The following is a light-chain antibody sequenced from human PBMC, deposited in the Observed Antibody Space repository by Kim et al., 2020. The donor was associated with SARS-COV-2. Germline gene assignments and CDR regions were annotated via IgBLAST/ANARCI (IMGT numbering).Light chain of an antibody. CDR3: QSYDSNIWV. V-gene: IGLV6-57*03. CDR2: EDN. J-gene: IGLJ3*02. Sequence: NFMLTQPHSVSESPGKTVTISCTRSSGSIASNYVQWYQQRPGSAPTPVIYEDNQRPSGVPDRFSGSIDSSSNSASLTISGLKTEDEADYYCQSYDSNIWVFGGGTQLTVL. CDR1: SGSIASNY.